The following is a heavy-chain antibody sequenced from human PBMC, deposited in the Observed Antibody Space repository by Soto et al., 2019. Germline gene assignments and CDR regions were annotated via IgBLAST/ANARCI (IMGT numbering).Heavy chain of an antibody. CDR1: GYPFSSYG. D-gene: IGHD6-13*01. Sequence: ASVKVSCKTSGYPFSSYGISWVRQAPGQGLEWLGWISGYNGKTEYVQKVQDRLILTTDTSTNTVYMEMRNLRADDTAVYYCVRDFWQRLVQYYYGMAVWGQGTTVTVSS. V-gene: IGHV1-18*04. CDR3: VRDFWQRLVQYYYGMAV. J-gene: IGHJ6*02. CDR2: ISGYNGKT.